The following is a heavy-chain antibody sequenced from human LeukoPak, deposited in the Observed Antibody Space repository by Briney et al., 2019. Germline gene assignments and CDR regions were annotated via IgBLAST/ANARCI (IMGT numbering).Heavy chain of an antibody. CDR2: INIGGTNT. J-gene: IGHJ5*02. V-gene: IGHV3-11*01. Sequence: TGGPLRLSCAASGFTFNDYYMSWIRQAPGKGLEWLSYINIGGTNTHYADSVKGRFTISRDNDKKSLYLEMNNLRAEDTAVYYCATDGAGFDTWGQGVLVTVSS. CDR3: ATDGAGFDT. CDR1: GFTFNDYY.